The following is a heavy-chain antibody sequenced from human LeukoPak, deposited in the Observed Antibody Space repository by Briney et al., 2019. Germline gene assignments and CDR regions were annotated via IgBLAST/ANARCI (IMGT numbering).Heavy chain of an antibody. CDR2: ISYDGSNK. CDR1: GFTFSSYG. D-gene: IGHD1-26*01. J-gene: IGHJ4*02. Sequence: PGGSLRLSCAASGFTFSSYGMHWVRQAPGKGLEWVAVISYDGSNKYYADSVKGRLTISRDNSKNTLYLQMNSLRAEDTAVYYCAKDASGHGDYVDYWGQGTLVTVSS. CDR3: AKDASGHGDYVDY. V-gene: IGHV3-30*18.